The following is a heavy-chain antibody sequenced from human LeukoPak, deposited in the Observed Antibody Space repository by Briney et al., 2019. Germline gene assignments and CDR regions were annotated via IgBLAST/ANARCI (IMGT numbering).Heavy chain of an antibody. V-gene: IGHV4-34*01. CDR1: GGSFSGYY. CDR3: ARGLRGSRFDY. J-gene: IGHJ4*02. Sequence: SETLSHTCAVYGGSFSGYYWSWIRQPPGKGLEWIGEINHSGSTNYNPSLKSRVTISVDTSKNQFSLKLSSVTAADTAVYYCARGLRGSRFDYWGQGTLVTVSS. D-gene: IGHD2-15*01. CDR2: INHSGST.